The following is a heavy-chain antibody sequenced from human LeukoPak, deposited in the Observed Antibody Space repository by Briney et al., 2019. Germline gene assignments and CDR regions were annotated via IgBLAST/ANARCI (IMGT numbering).Heavy chain of an antibody. CDR1: GYTLTELS. V-gene: IGHV1-24*01. J-gene: IGHJ4*02. Sequence: PRASVKVSCKVSGYTLTELSMHWVRQAPGKELEWMGGFDPEDGETIYAQKFQGRVTMTEDTSTDTAYMEPSSLRSEDTAVYYCATWAIFGVVSAFDYWGQGTLVTVSS. D-gene: IGHD3-3*01. CDR3: ATWAIFGVVSAFDY. CDR2: FDPEDGET.